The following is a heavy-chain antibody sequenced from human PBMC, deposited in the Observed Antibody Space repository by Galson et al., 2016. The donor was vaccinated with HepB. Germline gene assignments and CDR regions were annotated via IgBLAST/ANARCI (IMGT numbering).Heavy chain of an antibody. J-gene: IGHJ2*01. CDR1: GGSITSSNW. D-gene: IGHD4-11*01. V-gene: IGHV4-4*02. Sequence: SETLSLTCAVAGGSITSSNWWGWVRQSPGKGLEWIGEINHSGSTQYNPSLKSRVTISVDKSKNQFSLRLNSVTAADTAVYYCARWGLTTRNWYLDLWGRGTLVTVSS. CDR2: INHSGST. CDR3: ARWGLTTRNWYLDL.